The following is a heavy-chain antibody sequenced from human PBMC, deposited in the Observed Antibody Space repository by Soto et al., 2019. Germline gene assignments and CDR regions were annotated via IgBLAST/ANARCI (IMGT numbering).Heavy chain of an antibody. J-gene: IGHJ4*02. V-gene: IGHV4-31*03. CDR2: IYYSGST. CDR3: ARRGDYDSSGYFDY. CDR1: GGSISSGGYY. D-gene: IGHD3-22*01. Sequence: LSLTCTVSGGSISSGGYYWSWIRQHPGKGLEWIGYIYYSGSTYYNPSLKSRVTISVDTSKNQFSLKLSSVTAADTAVYYCARRGDYDSSGYFDYWGQGTLVTVSS.